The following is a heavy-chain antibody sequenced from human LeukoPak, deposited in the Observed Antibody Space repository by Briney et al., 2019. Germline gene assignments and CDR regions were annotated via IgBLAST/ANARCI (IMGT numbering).Heavy chain of an antibody. CDR2: IKQGGSEK. V-gene: IGHV3-7*01. Sequence: GGSLRLSCAASGFTFSSHWMSYVRQAPGKGLEWVADIKQGGSEKYYVDSVKGRFTISRDNSKNTLYLQMNTLRPEDTAMYYCAKSHIIAGYVGDYWGQGTLVTVSS. CDR3: AKSHIIAGYVGDY. D-gene: IGHD6-13*01. J-gene: IGHJ4*02. CDR1: GFTFSSHW.